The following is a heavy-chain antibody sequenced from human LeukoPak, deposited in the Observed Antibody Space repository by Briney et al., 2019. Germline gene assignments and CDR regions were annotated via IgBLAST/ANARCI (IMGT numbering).Heavy chain of an antibody. CDR3: TTEGYIHGYHALGM. J-gene: IGHJ3*02. CDR1: GFTFSSYW. V-gene: IGHV3-7*03. CDR2: IKQAGSEK. Sequence: GGSLRLSCAASGFTFSSYWMSWVRQVPGKGLEWVANIKQAGSEKYYVDSVKGRFTISRDDAENSLYLQMNSLKSEDTAVYYCTTEGYIHGYHALGMWGQGTMVTVSS. D-gene: IGHD5-18*01.